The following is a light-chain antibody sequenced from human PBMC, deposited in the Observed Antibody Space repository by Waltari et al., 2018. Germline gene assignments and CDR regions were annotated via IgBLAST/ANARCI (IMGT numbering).Light chain of an antibody. CDR2: GNS. CDR1: RSNLGPAYA. CDR3: QSYDNRLSAWV. J-gene: IGLJ3*02. V-gene: IGLV1-40*01. Sequence: QSALTQPPSVSGAPRQRVTISLPGRRSNLGPAYALHWYQPPPLTAPKLLIHGNSNRPSGVPDRFSGSKSGTSASLAITGLQAEDEADYYCQSYDNRLSAWVFGGGTKLTVL.